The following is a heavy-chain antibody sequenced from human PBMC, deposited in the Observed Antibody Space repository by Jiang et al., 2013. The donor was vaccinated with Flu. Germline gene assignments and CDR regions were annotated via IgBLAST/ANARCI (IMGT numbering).Heavy chain of an antibody. CDR1: GFTVSDNF. V-gene: IGHV3-66*01. J-gene: IGHJ6*02. Sequence: RLSCAASGFTVSDNFMTWVRQAPGKGLEWVSIIYSAGATYYADSVRGRFTISRDTSKNTLFLHMNSLRADDTAVYYCARDRQVDASGYYYYYYGMDVWGQGTTVTVSS. CDR3: ARDRQVDASGYYYYYYGMDV. D-gene: IGHD5-12*01. CDR2: IYSAGAT.